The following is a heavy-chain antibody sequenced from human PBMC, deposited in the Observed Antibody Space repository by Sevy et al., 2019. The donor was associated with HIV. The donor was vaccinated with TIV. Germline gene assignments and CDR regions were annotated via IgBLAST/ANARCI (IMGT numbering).Heavy chain of an antibody. CDR3: ARVGMATINWFDP. J-gene: IGHJ5*02. Sequence: GGSLRLSCVASEFTVSDYYMSWIRQAPGKGLEWIAYISSSETTIYYADSVKGRFSISRDNAKNSLYLQMSSLRAEDTAVYYCARVGMATINWFDPWGQGTLVTVSS. V-gene: IGHV3-11*01. CDR1: EFTVSDYY. CDR2: ISSSETTI. D-gene: IGHD5-12*01.